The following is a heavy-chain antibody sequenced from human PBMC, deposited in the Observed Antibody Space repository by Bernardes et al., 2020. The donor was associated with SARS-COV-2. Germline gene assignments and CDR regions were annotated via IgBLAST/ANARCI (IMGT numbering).Heavy chain of an antibody. CDR1: GFTFSSYA. CDR2: ISYDGSNK. CDR3: ARARIVPAATLDFDY. Sequence: GGSLRLSCAASGFTFSSYAMHWVRQAPGKGLEWVAVISYDGSNKYYADSVKGRFTISRDNSKNTLYLQMNSLRAEDTAVYYCARARIVPAATLDFDYWGQGTLVTVSS. V-gene: IGHV3-30*04. D-gene: IGHD2-2*01. J-gene: IGHJ4*02.